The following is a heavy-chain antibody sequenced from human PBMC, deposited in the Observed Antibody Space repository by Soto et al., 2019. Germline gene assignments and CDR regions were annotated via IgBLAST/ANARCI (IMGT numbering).Heavy chain of an antibody. CDR1: GFTFSSYA. Sequence: EVQLLESGGSLVQPGGSLILSCGASGFTFSSYAMVWVRQAPGKGLEWVSRISGMDGSTYYADSVKGRFTISRDNFKNTLFLQMRSLRVEDTAVYYCAIGLRRDDYNREVSWGPGTLVTVSS. J-gene: IGHJ5*02. D-gene: IGHD4-4*01. CDR3: AIGLRRDDYNREVS. V-gene: IGHV3-23*01. CDR2: ISGMDGST.